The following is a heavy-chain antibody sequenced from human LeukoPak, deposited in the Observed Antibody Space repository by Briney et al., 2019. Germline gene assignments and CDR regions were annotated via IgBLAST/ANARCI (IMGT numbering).Heavy chain of an antibody. Sequence: GGSLRLPCAASGFTFSNYDMSWVRQAPGKGLESASSISDSGGSTYYADSVKGRFTISRDNSKNTLYLQMTNLRAADTAVYYCAKDLSRAVAADWFDPWDQGSLVTVSS. D-gene: IGHD6-19*01. CDR2: ISDSGGST. CDR1: GFTFSNYD. V-gene: IGHV3-23*01. J-gene: IGHJ5*02. CDR3: AKDLSRAVAADWFDP.